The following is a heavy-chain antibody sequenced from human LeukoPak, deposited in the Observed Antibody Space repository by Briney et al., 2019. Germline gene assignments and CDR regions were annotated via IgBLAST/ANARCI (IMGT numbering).Heavy chain of an antibody. CDR3: AGPLLTYYSDSSAYS. Sequence: SEILSLTCAVSGGSISSYNWSWIRQPPGKGLEWIGYIYYSRSTNYNPSLYSRVTISVDTSKNQFSLKLSSVTAADTAVYYCAGPLLTYYSDSSAYSWGQGTLVTVSS. CDR2: IYYSRST. D-gene: IGHD3-22*01. J-gene: IGHJ4*02. V-gene: IGHV4-59*01. CDR1: GGSISSYN.